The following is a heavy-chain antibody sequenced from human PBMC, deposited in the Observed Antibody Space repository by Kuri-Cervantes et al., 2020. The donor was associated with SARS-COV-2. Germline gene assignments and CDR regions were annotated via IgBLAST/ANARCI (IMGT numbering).Heavy chain of an antibody. CDR1: GFTFGDYA. Sequence: GGSLRLSCTASGFTFGDYAMSWVRQAPGKGLEWVGFIRSKAYGGTTEYAASVKGRFTISRDDSKSIAYLQMNSLKTEDTAVYYCTTGLTETPDYWGQGTLVTVSS. CDR3: TTGLTETPDY. J-gene: IGHJ4*02. CDR2: IRSKAYGGTT. D-gene: IGHD2-8*02. V-gene: IGHV3-49*04.